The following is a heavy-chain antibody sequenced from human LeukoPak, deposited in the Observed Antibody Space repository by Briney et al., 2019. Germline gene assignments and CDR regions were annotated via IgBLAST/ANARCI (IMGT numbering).Heavy chain of an antibody. D-gene: IGHD1-26*01. V-gene: IGHV1-69*13. J-gene: IGHJ4*02. CDR2: IIPIFGTA. Sequence: ASVKASCKASGYTFTSYAISWVRQAPGQGLEWMGGIIPIFGTANYAQKFQGRVTITADESTSTAYMELSSLRSEDTAVYYCARDTIVGAIWSPFDYWGQGTLVTVSS. CDR1: GYTFTSYA. CDR3: ARDTIVGAIWSPFDY.